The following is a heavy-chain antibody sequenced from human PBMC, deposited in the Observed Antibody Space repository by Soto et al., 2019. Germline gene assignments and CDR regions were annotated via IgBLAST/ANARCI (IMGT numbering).Heavy chain of an antibody. CDR3: ARGGYYFYYGMDV. CDR2: IYYSGST. J-gene: IGHJ6*02. CDR1: GGSISSGGYY. Sequence: SETLSLTCTVSGGSISSGGYYWSWIRQHPGKGLEWIGYIYYSGSTYYDPSLKSRVTISVDTSKSQFSLKLSSVTAADTAVYYCARGGYYFYYGMDVWGQGTTVTVS. V-gene: IGHV4-31*03.